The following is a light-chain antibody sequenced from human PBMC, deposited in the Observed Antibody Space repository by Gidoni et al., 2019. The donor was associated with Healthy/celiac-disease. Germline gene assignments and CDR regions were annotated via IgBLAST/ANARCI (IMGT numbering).Light chain of an antibody. CDR2: EVS. CDR1: SSDVGGYNY. J-gene: IGLJ2*01. V-gene: IGLV2-14*01. Sequence: QSALTQPASVSGSPGQSITISCTGTSSDVGGYNYVPWYQQHPGKAPKLMIYEVSNRPPGVPDRFSGSKSGNTASLTISGLQAEDEADYYCSSYTSSSSVVFGGGTKLTVL. CDR3: SSYTSSSSVV.